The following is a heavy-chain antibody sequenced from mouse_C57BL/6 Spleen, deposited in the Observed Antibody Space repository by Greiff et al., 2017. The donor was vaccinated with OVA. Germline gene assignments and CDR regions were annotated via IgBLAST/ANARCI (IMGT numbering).Heavy chain of an antibody. CDR1: GYTFTSYW. V-gene: IGHV1-59*01. D-gene: IGHD2-1*01. Sequence: QVQLQQPGAELVRPGTSVKLSCKASGYTFTSYWMHWVKQRPGQGLEWIGVIDPSDSYTNYNQKFKGKATLTVDTSSSTAYMQLSSLTSEDSAVYYCARDYGNYVLDYWGQGTTLTVSS. J-gene: IGHJ2*01. CDR2: IDPSDSYT. CDR3: ARDYGNYVLDY.